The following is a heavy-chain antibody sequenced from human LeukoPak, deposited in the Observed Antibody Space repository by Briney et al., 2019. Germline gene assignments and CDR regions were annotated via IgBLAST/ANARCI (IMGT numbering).Heavy chain of an antibody. D-gene: IGHD2-15*01. J-gene: IGHJ6*04. Sequence: PGGSLRLSCAASGFTFSNYSMNWVRQAPGKGLEWVSYITDNGRKIYYADSVKGRFTMSRDNAKNSLYLQMNSLRAEDTAVYFCARDRYCSFWGKGTTVTVSS. V-gene: IGHV3-48*04. CDR1: GFTFSNYS. CDR3: ARDRYCSF. CDR2: ITDNGRKI.